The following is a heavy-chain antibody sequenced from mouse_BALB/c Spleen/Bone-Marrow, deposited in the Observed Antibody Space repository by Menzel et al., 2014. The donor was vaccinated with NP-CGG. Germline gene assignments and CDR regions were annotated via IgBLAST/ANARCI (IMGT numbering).Heavy chain of an antibody. CDR3: ARWEYYAMDY. D-gene: IGHD4-1*01. CDR1: GFNIKDTY. J-gene: IGHJ4*01. Sequence: EVMLVESGAVLVKPGASVKLSCTASGFNIKDTYMHWVKQRPEQGLEWIGRIDPANGDTKYDPKFQGKATITADTSSNTAYLQLSSLTSEDTAVYYCARWEYYAMDYWGQGTSVTVSS. CDR2: IDPANGDT. V-gene: IGHV14-3*02.